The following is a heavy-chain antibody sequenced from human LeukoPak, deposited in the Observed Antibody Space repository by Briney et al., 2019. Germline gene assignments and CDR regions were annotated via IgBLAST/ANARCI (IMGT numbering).Heavy chain of an antibody. J-gene: IGHJ4*02. CDR1: GGSMITYY. Sequence: PSETLSLTCSVSGGSMITYYRSWIRQPPAKGLEYIGHIHSSGRTNYNPSLKSRVTISVDASKDQFYLKLTSVTAADTALYYCSKLTGYASSGYYYGGFDDWGQGTLVTVSS. CDR2: IHSSGRT. V-gene: IGHV4-4*09. D-gene: IGHD3-22*01. CDR3: SKLTGYASSGYYYGGFDD.